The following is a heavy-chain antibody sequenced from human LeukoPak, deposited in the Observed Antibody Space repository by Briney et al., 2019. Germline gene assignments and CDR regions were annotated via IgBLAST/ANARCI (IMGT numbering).Heavy chain of an antibody. CDR3: AKDGRYDILTGYVDY. D-gene: IGHD3-9*01. CDR2: TFYSGST. Sequence: SETLSLTCTVSGDSISSSSYYWEWIRQPPGKGLEWIGSTFYSGSTYYNPSLKRRVTISVDTSKNEFSLKLSSVTAADTAVYYCAKDGRYDILTGYVDYWGQGTLVTVSS. J-gene: IGHJ4*02. CDR1: GDSISSSSYY. V-gene: IGHV4-39*02.